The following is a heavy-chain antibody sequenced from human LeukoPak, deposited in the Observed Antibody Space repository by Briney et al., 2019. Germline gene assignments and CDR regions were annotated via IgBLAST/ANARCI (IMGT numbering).Heavy chain of an antibody. Sequence: SETLSLTCTVSGGSISSGGYYWSWIRQPPGKGLEWIGEINHSGSTNYNPSLKSRVTISVDTSKNQFSLKLSSVTAADTAVYYCARAYCGGDCWYYFDYWGQGTLVTVSS. CDR3: ARAYCGGDCWYYFDY. CDR2: INHSGST. D-gene: IGHD2-21*02. V-gene: IGHV4-39*07. CDR1: GGSISSGGYY. J-gene: IGHJ4*02.